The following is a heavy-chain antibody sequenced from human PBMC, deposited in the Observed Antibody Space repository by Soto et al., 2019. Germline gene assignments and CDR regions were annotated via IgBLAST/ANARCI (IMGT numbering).Heavy chain of an antibody. J-gene: IGHJ6*02. V-gene: IGHV6-1*01. CDR2: TYYRSKWYN. Sequence: PSQTLSLTCAISGASVSSNSAAWNWIRQSPSRGLEWLGRTYYRSKWYNDYAVSVKSRITINPDTSKNQFSLQLNSVTPEDTAVYYCARDLKAAAGVRYYYGMDVWGQGTTVTVSS. CDR1: GASVSSNSAA. D-gene: IGHD6-13*01. CDR3: ARDLKAAAGVRYYYGMDV.